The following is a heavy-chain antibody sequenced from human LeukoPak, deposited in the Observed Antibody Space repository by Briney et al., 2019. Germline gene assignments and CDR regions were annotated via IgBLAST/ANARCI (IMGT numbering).Heavy chain of an antibody. Sequence: PSETLSLTCAVYGGSFSGYYWSWIRQPPGKGLEWIGEINHSGSTNYNPSLKSRVTISVDTSKNQFSLKLSSVTAADTAVYYCARAGPVPAPTHYYMDVWGKGTTVTVS. CDR2: INHSGST. D-gene: IGHD2-2*01. V-gene: IGHV4-34*01. J-gene: IGHJ6*03. CDR1: GGSFSGYY. CDR3: ARAGPVPAPTHYYMDV.